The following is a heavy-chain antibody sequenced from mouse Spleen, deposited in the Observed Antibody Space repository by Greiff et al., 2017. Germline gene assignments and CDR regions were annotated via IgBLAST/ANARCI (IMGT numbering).Heavy chain of an antibody. D-gene: IGHD1-1*01. V-gene: IGHV1-52*01. CDR3: ARRHYYGSSSYYAMDY. CDR1: GYTFTSYW. Sequence: QVQLQQPGAELVRPGSSVKLSCKASGYTFTSYWMHWVKQRPIQGLEWIGNIDPSDSETHYNQKFKDKATLTVDKSSSTAYMQLSSLTSEDSAVYYCARRHYYGSSSYYAMDYWGQGTSVTVSS. J-gene: IGHJ4*01. CDR2: IDPSDSET.